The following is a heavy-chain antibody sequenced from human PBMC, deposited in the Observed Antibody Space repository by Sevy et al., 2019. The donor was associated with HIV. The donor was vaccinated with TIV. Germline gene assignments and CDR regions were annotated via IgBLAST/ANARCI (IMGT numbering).Heavy chain of an antibody. Sequence: GGSLRLSCAASGFTFSDYYMSWIRQAPGKGLEWVSYISSSGSTIYYAASVKGRFTISRDNAKNSLYLQMNSLRAEDTAVYYCARDEGAYYYYYGMDVWGQGTTVTVSS. J-gene: IGHJ6*02. CDR1: GFTFSDYY. CDR3: ARDEGAYYYYYGMDV. CDR2: ISSSGSTI. V-gene: IGHV3-11*01.